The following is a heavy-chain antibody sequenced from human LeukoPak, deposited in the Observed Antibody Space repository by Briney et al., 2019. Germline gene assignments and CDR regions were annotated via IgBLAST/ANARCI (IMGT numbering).Heavy chain of an antibody. CDR2: IYYSGST. D-gene: IGHD3-10*01. CDR1: GGSISSYY. V-gene: IGHV4-59*01. J-gene: IGHJ4*02. CDR3: ARGAGLLSYFDY. Sequence: SETLSLTCTVSGGSISSYYWSWIRQPRGKGLEWIGYIYYSGSTNYNPSLKSRVTISVDTSKNQFSLKLSSVTAADTAVYYCARGAGLLSYFDYWGQGTLVTVSS.